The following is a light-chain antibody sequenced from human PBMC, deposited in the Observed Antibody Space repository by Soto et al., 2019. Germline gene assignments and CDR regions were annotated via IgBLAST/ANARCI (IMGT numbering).Light chain of an antibody. J-gene: IGLJ3*02. CDR2: NNN. CDR3: QSYDRSLSGWV. V-gene: IGLV1-40*01. CDR1: SSNIGAGYF. Sequence: QSVLTQPPSVSGAPGQRVTISCTGSSSNIGAGYFVHWYQQLPGTAPKLLIYNNNLRPSGVPDRFSGSKSGTSASLAITGLQAEDEADYYCQSYDRSLSGWVFGTGTKLTVL.